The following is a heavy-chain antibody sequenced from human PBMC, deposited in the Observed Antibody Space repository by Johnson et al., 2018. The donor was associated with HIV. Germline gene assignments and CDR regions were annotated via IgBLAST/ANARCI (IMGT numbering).Heavy chain of an antibody. CDR1: GFTFSCYD. J-gene: IGHJ3*02. CDR2: MWYDGTKK. V-gene: IGHV3-33*08. CDR3: ALTDYGDYPQRVPDAFDI. Sequence: QMQLVESGGGLVQPGGSLRLSCAASGFTFSCYDVHWVRQATGKGLEWVAGMWYDGTKKNYADSVKGRFTISRDNSKNTLHLQMNSLRAEDTAVYYCALTDYGDYPQRVPDAFDIWGQGTMVTVSS. D-gene: IGHD4-17*01.